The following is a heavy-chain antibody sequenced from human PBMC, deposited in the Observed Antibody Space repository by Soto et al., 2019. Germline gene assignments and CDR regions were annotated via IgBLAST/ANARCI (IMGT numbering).Heavy chain of an antibody. CDR3: ARDGTDYGDTLPLDY. D-gene: IGHD4-17*01. V-gene: IGHV3-33*01. Sequence: GGSLRLSFAASGFTFSSYGMHWVRQAPGKGLEWVAVIWYDGSNKYYADSVKGRFTISRDNAKNSLYLQMNSLRAEDTAVYYCARDGTDYGDTLPLDYWGQGTLVTVSS. CDR1: GFTFSSYG. J-gene: IGHJ4*02. CDR2: IWYDGSNK.